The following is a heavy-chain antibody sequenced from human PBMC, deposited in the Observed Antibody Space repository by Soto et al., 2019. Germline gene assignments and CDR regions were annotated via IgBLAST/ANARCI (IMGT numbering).Heavy chain of an antibody. V-gene: IGHV4-39*01. CDR2: IYYSGST. D-gene: IGHD3-10*01. Sequence: KTSETLSLTCSVSGGSISSSSHYWGWIRQPPGKGLEWIGSIYYSGSTYYSPSLKSRVAISVDTSKNQFSLKLTSVAAADTAVYYCARQEYGSGSYYDFDYWGQGTLVTVSS. J-gene: IGHJ4*02. CDR1: GGSISSSSHY. CDR3: ARQEYGSGSYYDFDY.